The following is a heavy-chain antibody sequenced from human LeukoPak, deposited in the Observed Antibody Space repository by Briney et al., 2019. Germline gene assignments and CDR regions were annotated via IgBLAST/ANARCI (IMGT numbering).Heavy chain of an antibody. J-gene: IGHJ4*02. Sequence: PGGSLRLSCAASGFTFSSYAMSWVRQAPGKRLEWVSTLSGSGGSTYYADSVKGRFTISRDNSKNTLYLQTNSLRAEDTAVYYCAKDLTIFGVVLIVLEDDYWGQGTLVTVSS. V-gene: IGHV3-23*01. CDR1: GFTFSSYA. CDR3: AKDLTIFGVVLIVLEDDY. CDR2: LSGSGGST. D-gene: IGHD3-3*01.